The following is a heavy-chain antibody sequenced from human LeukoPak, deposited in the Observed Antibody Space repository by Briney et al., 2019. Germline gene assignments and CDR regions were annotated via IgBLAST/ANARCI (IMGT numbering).Heavy chain of an antibody. J-gene: IGHJ4*02. V-gene: IGHV3-23*01. Sequence: GGSLRLSCAASGFTFSNYAMTWVRQAPGKGLEWVSASGRGDSAYYADSVKGRFTISRDNSKNTLYLQMNSLGAEDTAVYYCAREGEYSSSSGDYWGQGTLVTVSS. D-gene: IGHD6-6*01. CDR2: SGRGDSA. CDR1: GFTFSNYA. CDR3: AREGEYSSSSGDY.